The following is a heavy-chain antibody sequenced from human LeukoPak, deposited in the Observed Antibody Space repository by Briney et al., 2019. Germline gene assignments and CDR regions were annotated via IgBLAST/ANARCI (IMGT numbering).Heavy chain of an antibody. CDR1: GGSISSSSYY. Sequence: PSETLSLTCTVSGGSISSSSYYWGWIRQPPGKGLEWIGSIYFGGSTSYNPSLKSRVTISVDTSKNQFSLKLSSVTAAATAVFYCARHSSEYSSSPWFDPWGQGTLVTVSS. CDR2: IYFGGST. V-gene: IGHV4-39*01. CDR3: ARHSSEYSSSPWFDP. D-gene: IGHD6-6*01. J-gene: IGHJ5*02.